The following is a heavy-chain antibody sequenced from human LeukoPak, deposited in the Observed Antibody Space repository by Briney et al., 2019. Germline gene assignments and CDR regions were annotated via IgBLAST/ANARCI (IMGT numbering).Heavy chain of an antibody. D-gene: IGHD3-3*01. Sequence: GASVKVSCKASGYTLTSYDINRVRQATGQGLEWMGWMNPNSGNTGYAQKFQGRVTMTRNTSISTAYMELSSLRSEDTAVYYCARVVGRFSNWFDPWGQGTLVTVSS. CDR1: GYTLTSYD. J-gene: IGHJ5*02. CDR3: ARVVGRFSNWFDP. V-gene: IGHV1-8*01. CDR2: MNPNSGNT.